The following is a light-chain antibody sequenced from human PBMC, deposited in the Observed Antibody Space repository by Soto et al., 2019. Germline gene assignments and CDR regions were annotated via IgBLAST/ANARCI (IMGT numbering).Light chain of an antibody. J-gene: IGKJ4*01. Sequence: IQMTQSPSSLSASVGDRVSITCRASQTISVHLNWYQQKPGRAPAVLIYSASTRRSGVPSRFSGSGSGTDFTLTITSLQPEDFATYYCQQTYSVPLTFGGGTKVDIK. CDR2: SAS. CDR1: QTISVH. CDR3: QQTYSVPLT. V-gene: IGKV1-39*01.